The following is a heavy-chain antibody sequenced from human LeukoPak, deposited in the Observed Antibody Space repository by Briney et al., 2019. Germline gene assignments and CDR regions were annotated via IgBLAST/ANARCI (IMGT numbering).Heavy chain of an antibody. V-gene: IGHV3-30-3*01. CDR3: ARDQGGSYYVKGPLDY. CDR2: ISYDGSNK. J-gene: IGHJ4*02. CDR1: GSTFSSYA. D-gene: IGHD1-26*01. Sequence: QSGGSLRLSCAASGSTFSSYAMHWVRQAPGKGLEWVAVISYDGSNKYYADSVKGRFTISRDNSKNTLYLQMNSLRAEDTAVYYCARDQGGSYYVKGPLDYWGQGTLVTVSS.